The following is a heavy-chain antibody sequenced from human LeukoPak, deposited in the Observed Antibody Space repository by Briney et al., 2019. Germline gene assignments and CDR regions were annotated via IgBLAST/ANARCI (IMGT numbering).Heavy chain of an antibody. Sequence: GSLRLSCAVSGFTFSSYWMTWVRQAPGKGLEWVSTISGSGGRTYYADSVKGRFTISRDNSKNTLYLQMNSLRAEDTAVYYCAKYYYGSGSYYKGLDYWGQGTLVTVSS. J-gene: IGHJ4*02. CDR1: GFTFSSYW. D-gene: IGHD3-10*01. V-gene: IGHV3-23*01. CDR2: ISGSGGRT. CDR3: AKYYYGSGSYYKGLDY.